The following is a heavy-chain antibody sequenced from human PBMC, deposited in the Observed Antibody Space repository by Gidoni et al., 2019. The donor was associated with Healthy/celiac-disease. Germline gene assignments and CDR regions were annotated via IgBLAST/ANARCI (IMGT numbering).Heavy chain of an antibody. CDR2: MNPNSGNT. J-gene: IGHJ5*02. CDR3: ARSRATAAGQGGWFDP. D-gene: IGHD6-13*01. CDR1: GYTFTSYD. V-gene: IGHV1-8*01. Sequence: QVQLVQSGAAVTKPGAAVKVSCQASGYTFTSYDINWVRQATGQGLEWMGWMNPNSGNTGYAQKFQGRVTMTRNISISTAYMELSSLRSEDTAVYYCARSRATAAGQGGWFDPWGQGTLVTVSS.